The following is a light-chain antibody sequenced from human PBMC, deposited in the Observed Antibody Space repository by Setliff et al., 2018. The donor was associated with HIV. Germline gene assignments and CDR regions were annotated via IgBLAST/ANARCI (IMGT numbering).Light chain of an antibody. J-gene: IGLJ2*01. CDR1: SSDVGSYNL. V-gene: IGLV2-23*02. Sequence: QSALTQPASVSGSPGQSITISCTGTSSDVGSYNLVSWYQQHPGKAPKLMIYEVSKRPSGVSNRFSGSKSGNTASLTISGLQAEDEAHYYCCSYAGSSDVFGGGT. CDR2: EVS. CDR3: CSYAGSSDV.